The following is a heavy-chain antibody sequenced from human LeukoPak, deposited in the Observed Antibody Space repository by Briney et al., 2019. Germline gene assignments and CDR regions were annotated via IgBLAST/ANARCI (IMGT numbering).Heavy chain of an antibody. CDR2: IYHSGST. J-gene: IGHJ4*02. CDR1: GYSISSGYY. Sequence: ASETLSLTCTVSGYSISSGYYWGWIRQPPGKGLEWIGSIYHSGSTYYNPSLKSRVTISLDTSNNLFSLKVSSVTAADTAVYYCARGLGGSGRASDYWGQGTLVTVSS. D-gene: IGHD3-10*01. CDR3: ARGLGGSGRASDY. V-gene: IGHV4-38-2*02.